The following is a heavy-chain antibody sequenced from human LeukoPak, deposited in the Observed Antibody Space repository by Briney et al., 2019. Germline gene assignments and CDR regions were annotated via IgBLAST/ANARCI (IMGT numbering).Heavy chain of an antibody. Sequence: ASVKVSRKAPGYTFTGYYMHWVRQAPGQGLEWMGWINPNSGGTNYAQKFQGRVTMTRDTSISTAYMELSRLRSDDTAVYYCARDPNLDYFDYWGQGTLVTVSS. J-gene: IGHJ4*02. V-gene: IGHV1-2*02. CDR1: GYTFTGYY. CDR2: INPNSGGT. CDR3: ARDPNLDYFDY. D-gene: IGHD1-1*01.